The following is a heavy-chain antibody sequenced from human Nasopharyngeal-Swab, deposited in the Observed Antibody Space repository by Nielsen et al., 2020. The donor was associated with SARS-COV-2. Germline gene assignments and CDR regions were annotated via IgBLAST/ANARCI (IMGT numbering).Heavy chain of an antibody. Sequence: GESLKISCAASGFTVSSNYMSWVRQAPGKGLEWVSVIYSGGSTYYADSVKGRFTISRDNSKNTLYLQMNSLRAEDTAVYYCATRAVADDAFDIWGQGTMVTVSS. V-gene: IGHV3-53*01. CDR3: ATRAVADDAFDI. J-gene: IGHJ3*02. D-gene: IGHD6-19*01. CDR1: GFTVSSNY. CDR2: IYSGGST.